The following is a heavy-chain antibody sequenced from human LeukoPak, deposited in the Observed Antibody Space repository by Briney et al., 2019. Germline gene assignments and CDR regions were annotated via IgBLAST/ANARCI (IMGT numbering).Heavy chain of an antibody. Sequence: GESLKISCKGSGYNFSSSWIAWVRQMPGKGLEWMGIINPTDSDTRYSPSFQGQVTISVDRSLYTTYLQWNSLTASDTAMYYCARSKDLYCSGTTCYPGMDVWGQGTTVTVSS. J-gene: IGHJ6*02. CDR1: GYNFSSSW. V-gene: IGHV5-51*01. CDR2: INPTDSDT. D-gene: IGHD2-2*01. CDR3: ARSKDLYCSGTTCYPGMDV.